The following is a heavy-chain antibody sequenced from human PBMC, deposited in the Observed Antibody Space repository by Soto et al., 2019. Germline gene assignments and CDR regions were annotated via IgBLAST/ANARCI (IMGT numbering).Heavy chain of an antibody. CDR2: IYPGDSDT. CDR1: GYSFTSNW. Sequence: GESLKISCKGSGYSFTSNWIGWVRQLPGKGLEWMGIIYPGDSDTRYSPSFQGQVTISADKSISTAYLQWSSLKASDTAVYYCAKDSSMTTNYYYYGLDVWGQGTTVTVSS. J-gene: IGHJ6*02. CDR3: AKDSSMTTNYYYYGLDV. D-gene: IGHD3-22*01. V-gene: IGHV5-51*01.